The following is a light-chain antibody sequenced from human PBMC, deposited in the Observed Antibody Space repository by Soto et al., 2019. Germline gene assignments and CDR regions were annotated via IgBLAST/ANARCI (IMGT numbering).Light chain of an antibody. J-gene: IGKJ1*01. V-gene: IGKV1-39*01. CDR1: RSTANY. CDR2: VAC. CDR3: QQAYNTTWT. Sequence: DIQMTQSPSSLSASVGDRVTITCRASRSTANYLNWYQQKPGKAPKLLIYVACIWQSGIPSRFSGSGSGTDFTLTISSLQPEDFATYYCQQAYNTTWTFGQGTKVEIK.